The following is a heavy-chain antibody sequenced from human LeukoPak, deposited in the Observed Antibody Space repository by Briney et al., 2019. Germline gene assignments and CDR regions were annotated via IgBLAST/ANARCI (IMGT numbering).Heavy chain of an antibody. CDR3: AKEASGYYDRPLSL. V-gene: IGHV4-39*07. J-gene: IGHJ4*02. D-gene: IGHD3-22*01. CDR2: IYYSKNT. CDR1: GGSISSSSAY. Sequence: PSETLSLTCTVSGGSISSSSAYWGWIRQPPGKGLEWIGSIYYSKNTYYNPSLKSRVSISVDTSKNQFSLKLRSVTAADTAVYYCAKEASGYYDRPLSLWGQGTLVTVSS.